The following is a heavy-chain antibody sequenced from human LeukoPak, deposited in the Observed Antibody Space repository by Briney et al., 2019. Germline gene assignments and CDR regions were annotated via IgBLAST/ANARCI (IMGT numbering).Heavy chain of an antibody. CDR3: ARAAYGSGSRYFDY. J-gene: IGHJ4*02. V-gene: IGHV4-34*01. CDR1: DGSFSGYY. D-gene: IGHD3-10*01. CDR2: VNHSGIT. Sequence: SETLSLTCAFYDGSFSGYYWSWIRQPPGKGLEWIGEVNHSGITNYNPSLKSRVTISLDTSKNQFSLKLSSVTAADTAVYYCARAAYGSGSRYFDYWGQGTLVTVSS.